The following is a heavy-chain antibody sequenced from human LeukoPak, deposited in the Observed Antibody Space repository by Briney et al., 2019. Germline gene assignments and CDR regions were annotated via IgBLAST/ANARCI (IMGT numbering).Heavy chain of an antibody. CDR1: GGSISNYY. CDR2: VHYSGST. Sequence: SETLSLTCTVSGGSISNYYWSWIRQSPGKGLEWIGYVHYSGSTKYNPSLKGRVTISVDTSRNQFSLNLSSVTAADTAVYYCARHLSGYDYPLDYWGQGTLVTVSS. D-gene: IGHD5-12*01. J-gene: IGHJ4*02. V-gene: IGHV4-59*08. CDR3: ARHLSGYDYPLDY.